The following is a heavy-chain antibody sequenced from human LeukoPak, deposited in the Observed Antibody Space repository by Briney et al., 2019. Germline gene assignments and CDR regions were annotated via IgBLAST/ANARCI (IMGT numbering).Heavy chain of an antibody. Sequence: PSETLSPTCSVSGGSISNFYWSWIRQPPGKGLDWIGYIYSSGSTNYNPSLKSRVTISVDTSKNQFSLKLSSVTAADTAVFYCARSPAYSSSWNTYYFDYWGQGTLVTVSS. D-gene: IGHD6-13*01. CDR1: GGSISNFY. J-gene: IGHJ4*02. V-gene: IGHV4-59*01. CDR3: ARSPAYSSSWNTYYFDY. CDR2: IYSSGST.